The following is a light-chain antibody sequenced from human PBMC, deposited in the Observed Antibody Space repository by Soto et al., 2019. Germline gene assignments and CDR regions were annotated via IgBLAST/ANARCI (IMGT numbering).Light chain of an antibody. CDR1: QSISGR. CDR3: HQYNSYTYT. Sequence: DIQMTQFPSTLSASVGDRVTISCRASQSISGRLAWYQQKPGKAPKLLIYKASNLESVVPSRFSGSGSGTEFTLTINSLQPDDFATYYCHQYNSYTYTFGQGTKLEI. J-gene: IGKJ2*01. V-gene: IGKV1-5*03. CDR2: KAS.